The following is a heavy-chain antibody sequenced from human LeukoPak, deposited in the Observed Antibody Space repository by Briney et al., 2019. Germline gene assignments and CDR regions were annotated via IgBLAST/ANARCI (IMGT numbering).Heavy chain of an antibody. Sequence: GGSLRLSCAASGFTFSSYNMNWVRQAPGKGLEWVSVIYSGGTTIYADSVKGRFTMSRDNSKNTLYLQMNSLRAEDTAIYYCARTGKFDSWGQGTLVTVSA. J-gene: IGHJ5*01. CDR2: IYSGGTT. CDR3: ARTGKFDS. V-gene: IGHV3-53*01. CDR1: GFTFSSYN.